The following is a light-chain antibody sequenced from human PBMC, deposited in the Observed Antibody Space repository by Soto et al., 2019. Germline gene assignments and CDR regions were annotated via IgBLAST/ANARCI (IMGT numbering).Light chain of an antibody. CDR3: QQSDSTPYT. V-gene: IGKV1-39*01. J-gene: IGKJ2*01. CDR2: DAS. CDR1: QTISTY. Sequence: IQMTQSPSSLSASVGDRVTITCRASQTISTYLNWYQQKPGKAPRLLIYDASSLLSGVPSRFSGSGSGTDFTLTIASLQPEDFSTYYGQQSDSTPYTFGQGTKVEI.